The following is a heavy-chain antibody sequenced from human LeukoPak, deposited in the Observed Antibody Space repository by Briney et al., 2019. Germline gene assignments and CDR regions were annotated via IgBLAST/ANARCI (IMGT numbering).Heavy chain of an antibody. Sequence: SETLSLTCTVSGDSISSSYYYWGWIRQPPGKGLEWIGSIDYSGSTYHNPSLKSRITISVDTSKNQFSLKLSSVTAADTAVYYCAKISGYDFQFDYWGQGTLVTVSS. D-gene: IGHD5-12*01. J-gene: IGHJ4*02. V-gene: IGHV4-39*07. CDR2: IDYSGST. CDR1: GDSISSSYYY. CDR3: AKISGYDFQFDY.